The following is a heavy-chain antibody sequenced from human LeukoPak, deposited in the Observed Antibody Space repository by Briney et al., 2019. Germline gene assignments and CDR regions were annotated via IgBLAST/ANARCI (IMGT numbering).Heavy chain of an antibody. CDR3: AREGIAVADDAFDI. J-gene: IGHJ3*02. Sequence: GGSLRLSCAASGFTFSDYYMSWIRQAPGQGLEWVSYISGSSSHTNYADSVKGRFTIPRDIAKNSLYLQMNSLRAEDTAVYYCAREGIAVADDAFDIWGQGTMVTVSS. D-gene: IGHD6-19*01. CDR2: ISGSSSHT. V-gene: IGHV3-11*05. CDR1: GFTFSDYY.